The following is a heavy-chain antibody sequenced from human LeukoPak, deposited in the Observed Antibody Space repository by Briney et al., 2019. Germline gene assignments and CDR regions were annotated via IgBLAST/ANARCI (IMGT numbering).Heavy chain of an antibody. J-gene: IGHJ4*02. Sequence: AGGSLRLXCAASGFTFDDYGMSWVRQAPGKGLEWVSGINWNGGSTGYADSVKGRFTISRDNAKNSLYLQMNSLRAEDTALYYCARGRGVVTATYYFDYWGQGTLVTVSS. CDR2: INWNGGST. CDR3: ARGRGVVTATYYFDY. CDR1: GFTFDDYG. D-gene: IGHD2-21*02. V-gene: IGHV3-20*04.